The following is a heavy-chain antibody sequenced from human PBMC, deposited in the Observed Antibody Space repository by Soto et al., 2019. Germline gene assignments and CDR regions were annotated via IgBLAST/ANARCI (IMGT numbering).Heavy chain of an antibody. CDR1: GFSFSGDS. V-gene: IGHV3-21*01. CDR3: AREKGSQLRLVV. CDR2: ITSGGGYI. Sequence: ELQLVESGGGLVKPGGSLRLSCAGSGFSFSGDSMDWVRQAPGKGLEWVSSITSGGGYIFYSDSVKARFTISRDNANNSLFLQMDSLRTEDMAVYYCAREKGSQLRLVVWGQGTTVTVSS. J-gene: IGHJ6*02. D-gene: IGHD3-3*01.